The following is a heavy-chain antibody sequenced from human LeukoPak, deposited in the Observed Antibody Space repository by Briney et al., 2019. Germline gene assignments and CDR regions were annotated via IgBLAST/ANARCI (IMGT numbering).Heavy chain of an antibody. J-gene: IGHJ4*02. CDR3: ARDFTHCSSTSCYVDY. CDR1: GFTFSSYE. V-gene: IGHV3-48*03. D-gene: IGHD2-2*01. CDR2: ISSSGSTI. Sequence: GGSLRLSCAASGFTFSSYEMNWVRQAPGKGLEWVSYISSSGSTIYYADSVKGRFTISRDNAKNSLYLQMNSLRAEDTAVYYCARDFTHCSSTSCYVDYWGQGTLVTVSS.